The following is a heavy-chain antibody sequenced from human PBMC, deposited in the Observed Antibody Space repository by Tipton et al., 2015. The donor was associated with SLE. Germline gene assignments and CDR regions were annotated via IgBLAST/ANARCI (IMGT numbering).Heavy chain of an antibody. CDR3: ARSTSRPSSYYFYGLDV. CDR2: LDYTGNT. CDR1: GGSISRHS. J-gene: IGHJ6*02. D-gene: IGHD6-6*01. V-gene: IGHV4-59*11. Sequence: LRLSCTVSGGSISRHSWNWIRQPPGKGLQWIGYLDYTGNTNYSPSLKRRVTMSIDTSKNQFSLRLSSVTAADTAVYYCARSTSRPSSYYFYGLDVWGQGTTVTVSS.